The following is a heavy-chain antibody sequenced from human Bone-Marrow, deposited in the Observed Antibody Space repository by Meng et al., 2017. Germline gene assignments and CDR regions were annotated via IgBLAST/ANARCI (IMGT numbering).Heavy chain of an antibody. CDR3: ARDYDSSGYSWFDP. CDR2: IVPILGIA. J-gene: IGHJ5*02. D-gene: IGHD3-22*01. CDR1: GGTFSSYT. Sequence: SVKVSCKASGGTFSSYTISWVRQAPGRGLEWMGRIVPILGIANYAQKFQGRVTITADKSTSTAYMELSRLRSDDTAVYYCARDYDSSGYSWFDPWGQGTLVTVSS. V-gene: IGHV1-69*04.